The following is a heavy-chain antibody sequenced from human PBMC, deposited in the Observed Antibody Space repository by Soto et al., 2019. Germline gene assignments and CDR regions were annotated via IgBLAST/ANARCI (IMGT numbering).Heavy chain of an antibody. J-gene: IGHJ3*02. Sequence: PGGSLRLSCAASGFTFSSYGMHWVRQAPGKGLEWVAVISYDGSNKYYADSVKGRFTISRDNSKNTLYLQMNSLRAEDTAVYYCAKDQSGYYGPPYAFDIWGQGTMVTVSS. CDR3: AKDQSGYYGPPYAFDI. D-gene: IGHD3-10*01. CDR1: GFTFSSYG. V-gene: IGHV3-30*18. CDR2: ISYDGSNK.